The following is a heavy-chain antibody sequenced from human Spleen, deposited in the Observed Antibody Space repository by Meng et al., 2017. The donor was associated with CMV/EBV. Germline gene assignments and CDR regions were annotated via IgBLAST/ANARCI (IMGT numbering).Heavy chain of an antibody. CDR3: ARGWGVIEGADGY. D-gene: IGHD3-16*02. J-gene: IGHJ4*02. V-gene: IGHV3-11*04. Sequence: CAASGFTFSDYYMSWIRQAPEKGLEWVSYISSSGSTLYHADSVKGRFTISRDNAKNSLYLQMNSLRAEDTAVYYCARGWGVIEGADGYWGQGTLVTVSS. CDR1: GFTFSDYY. CDR2: ISSSGSTL.